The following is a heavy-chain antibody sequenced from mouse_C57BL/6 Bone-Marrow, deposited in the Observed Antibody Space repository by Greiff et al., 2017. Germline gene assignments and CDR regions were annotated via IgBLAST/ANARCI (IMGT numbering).Heavy chain of an antibody. CDR3: ARRGYYYAMDY. J-gene: IGHJ4*01. Sequence: EVHLVESGGDLVKPGGSLKLSCAASGFTFSSYGMSWVRQTPDKRLEWVATISSGGSYTYYPDSVKGRFTISRDNAKNTLYLQMSSLNSEDTAMYYCARRGYYYAMDYWGQGTSVTVSS. CDR2: ISSGGSYT. V-gene: IGHV5-6*01. CDR1: GFTFSSYG.